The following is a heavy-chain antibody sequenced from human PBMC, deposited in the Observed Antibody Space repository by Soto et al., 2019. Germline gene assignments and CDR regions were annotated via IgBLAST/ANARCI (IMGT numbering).Heavy chain of an antibody. CDR1: GFTFSNAW. CDR2: IKSKTDGGTT. V-gene: IGHV3-15*01. D-gene: IGHD4-17*01. Sequence: EVQLVESGGGLVKPGGSLRLSCAASGFTFSNAWMSWVRQAPGKGLEWVCRIKSKTDGGTTDYAAPVKGRFTISRDDSKNTLYLQMNSLKTEDTAVYYCTVDGGRTSVGVFDYWGQGTLVTVSS. J-gene: IGHJ4*02. CDR3: TVDGGRTSVGVFDY.